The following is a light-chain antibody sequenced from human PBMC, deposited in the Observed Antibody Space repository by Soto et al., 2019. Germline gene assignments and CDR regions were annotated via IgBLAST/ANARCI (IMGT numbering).Light chain of an antibody. V-gene: IGKV3-20*01. Sequence: LASSHWVKATPSRRASQSVSSKYLAWYQHKPGQAPRVLIYGTSIRASGVPERFSGGGSGTDFTLTITRLEPEDFAVYYCQQYGSSLFTFGPGTKVDI. CDR1: QSVSSKY. CDR3: QQYGSSLFT. J-gene: IGKJ3*01. CDR2: GTS.